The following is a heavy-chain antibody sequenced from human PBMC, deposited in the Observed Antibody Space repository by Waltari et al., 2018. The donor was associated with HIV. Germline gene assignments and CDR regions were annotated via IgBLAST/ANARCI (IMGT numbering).Heavy chain of an antibody. Sequence: QVQLVQSGAEVKKPGASVKVSCKASGYTFTSYYMHWVRQAPGQGLEWMGIINPSGGSTSYAQKFQGRDTMTRDTSTSTVYMELSSLRSEDTAVYYCARGRAQTVDTMIVVVTDLGYWGQGTLVTVSS. V-gene: IGHV1-46*03. CDR1: GYTFTSYY. CDR2: INPSGGST. J-gene: IGHJ4*02. CDR3: ARGRAQTVDTMIVVVTDLGY. D-gene: IGHD3-22*01.